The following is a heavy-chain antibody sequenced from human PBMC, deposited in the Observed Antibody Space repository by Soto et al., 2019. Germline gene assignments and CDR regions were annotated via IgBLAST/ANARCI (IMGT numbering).Heavy chain of an antibody. J-gene: IGHJ5*02. CDR2: ISAYNGNT. CDR3: EREGGSYLGWFDP. CDR1: GYTFTSSG. V-gene: IGHV1-18*01. Sequence: QVQLVQSGAEVKKPGASVKVSCKASGYTFTSSGISWVRQAPGQGLEWRGWISAYNGNTNYAQKLQGRVTRTTNTPTSTTYMELRSLRSDDAAVYYCEREGGSYLGWFDPWGQGTLVTVSS. D-gene: IGHD1-26*01.